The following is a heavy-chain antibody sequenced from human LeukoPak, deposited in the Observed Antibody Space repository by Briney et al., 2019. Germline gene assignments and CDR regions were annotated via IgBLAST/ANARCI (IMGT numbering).Heavy chain of an antibody. V-gene: IGHV4-30-4*08. J-gene: IGHJ6*03. Sequence: SETLSLTCTVSGGSISSGDYYWSWIRQPPGKGLEWIGYIYYSGSTYYNPSLKSRVTISVDTSKNQFSLKLSSVTAADTAVYYCARIAITISLRDYYYYMDVWGKGTTVTVSS. D-gene: IGHD3-9*01. CDR3: ARIAITISLRDYYYYMDV. CDR1: GGSISSGDYY. CDR2: IYYSGST.